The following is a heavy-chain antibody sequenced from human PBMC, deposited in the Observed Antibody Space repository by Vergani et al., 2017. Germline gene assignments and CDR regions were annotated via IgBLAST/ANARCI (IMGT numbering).Heavy chain of an antibody. CDR2: IWYDGSNK. CDR1: GFTFSNYG. D-gene: IGHD6-13*01. V-gene: IGHV3-33*01. Sequence: QVQLVESGGGVVQPGRSLRLSCAASGFTFSNYGMHWVRQAPGKGLEWVAVIWYDGSNKYYADSVKGRFSISRDNSKNTLYLQMNSLRAEDTAVYYCARDLGIAAAGPFDYWGQGTLVSVSS. J-gene: IGHJ4*02. CDR3: ARDLGIAAAGPFDY.